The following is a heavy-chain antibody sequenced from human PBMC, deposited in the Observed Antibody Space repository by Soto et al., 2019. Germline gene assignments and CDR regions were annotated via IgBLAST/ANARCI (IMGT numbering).Heavy chain of an antibody. CDR1: GVTFSSYA. V-gene: IGHV1-69*06. Sequence: SVKVSCKASGVTFSSYAISWVRQAPGQGLEWMGGIIPIFGTANYAQKFQGRVTITADKSTSTAYMELSSLRSEDTAVYYCARGLRPDLRLLDYYYGMDVWGQGTTVTVSS. D-gene: IGHD5-12*01. CDR3: ARGLRPDLRLLDYYYGMDV. CDR2: IIPIFGTA. J-gene: IGHJ6*02.